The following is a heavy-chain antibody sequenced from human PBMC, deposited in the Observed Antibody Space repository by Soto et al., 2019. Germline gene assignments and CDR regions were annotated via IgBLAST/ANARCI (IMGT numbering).Heavy chain of an antibody. CDR3: AKDAAPYYYFSSGFDI. V-gene: IGHV3-23*01. CDR2: ISSDGST. J-gene: IGHJ3*02. D-gene: IGHD3-22*01. Sequence: GGSLRLSCPASGFTFSSHAMGWVRQAPGKGLEWVSTISSDGSTYYADSVKGRFTISRDDSKNTLFLQMKSLRAEDTAIYFCAKDAAPYYYFSSGFDIWGQGTMVTVSS. CDR1: GFTFSSHA.